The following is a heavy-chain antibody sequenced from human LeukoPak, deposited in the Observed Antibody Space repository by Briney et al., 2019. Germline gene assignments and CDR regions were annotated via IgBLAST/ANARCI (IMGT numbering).Heavy chain of an antibody. D-gene: IGHD6-19*01. V-gene: IGHV3-23*01. CDR3: AKRVDSTGWYAFDI. J-gene: IGHJ3*02. CDR1: GFTFSSYG. CDR2: ISSSGGVT. Sequence: PGGSLRLSCVASGFTFSSYGMSWVRQAPGKGLEWVSLISSSGGVTYYADSVKGRFTISRDNSKNTLYLQMNSLRAEDTAIYYCAKRVDSTGWYAFDIWGQGTLVTVSS.